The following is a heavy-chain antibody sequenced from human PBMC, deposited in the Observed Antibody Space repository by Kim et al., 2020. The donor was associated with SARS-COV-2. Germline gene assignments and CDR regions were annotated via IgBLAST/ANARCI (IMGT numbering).Heavy chain of an antibody. CDR3: ARVQRRGSGRYQYYYYGMDV. V-gene: IGHV4-34*01. Sequence: SETLSLTCVVYGGSFSGYYWSWIRQPPGKGLEWIGEINHSGSTRYNPSLESRVTISVDTSKNQFSLKLSSVTAAETAVYYCARVQRRGSGRYQYYYYGMDVWGQGTTVTVSS. J-gene: IGHJ6*02. CDR2: INHSGST. D-gene: IGHD3-10*01. CDR1: GGSFSGYY.